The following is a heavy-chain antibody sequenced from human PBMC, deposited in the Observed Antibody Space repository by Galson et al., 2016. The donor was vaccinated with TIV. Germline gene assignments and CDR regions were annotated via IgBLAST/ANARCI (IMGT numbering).Heavy chain of an antibody. V-gene: IGHV3-23*01. CDR2: ISGSGADT. D-gene: IGHD3-22*01. CDR1: GFKFRSYA. Sequence: SLRLSCAASGFKFRSYAMTWVRQAPGKGLEWVSGISGSGADTYYADSVQGRFTVSRDNSKNTLDLRMNSLRAEDTGVYFCAKGTSIVVAGLYYYDSSGYYAIDYWGQGTLVTVSS. CDR3: AKGTSIVVAGLYYYDSSGYYAIDY. J-gene: IGHJ4*02.